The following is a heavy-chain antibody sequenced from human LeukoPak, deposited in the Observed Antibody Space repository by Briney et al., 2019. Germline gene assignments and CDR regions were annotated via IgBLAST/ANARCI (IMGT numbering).Heavy chain of an antibody. D-gene: IGHD1-14*01. Sequence: SETLSLTCAVYGGSFSGYYWSWIRQPPGKGLEWIGEINHSGSTNYNPSLKSRVTISVDTSKNQFSLKLSSVTAADTAVYYCARAGNGRNWFGPWGQGTLVTVSS. CDR2: INHSGST. CDR3: ARAGNGRNWFGP. J-gene: IGHJ5*02. CDR1: GGSFSGYY. V-gene: IGHV4-34*01.